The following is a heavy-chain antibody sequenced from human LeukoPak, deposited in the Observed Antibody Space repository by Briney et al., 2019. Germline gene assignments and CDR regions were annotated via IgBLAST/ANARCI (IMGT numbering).Heavy chain of an antibody. CDR1: GFTFSSYG. V-gene: IGHV3-30*02. CDR2: IRYDGSNK. Sequence: GSLRLSCAASGFTFSSYGMHWVRQAPGKGLEWVAFIRYDGSNKYYADSVKGRFTISRDNSKNTLYLQMNSLRAEDTAVYYCANLGITMIVALDYWGQGTLVTVSS. CDR3: ANLGITMIVALDY. D-gene: IGHD3-22*01. J-gene: IGHJ4*02.